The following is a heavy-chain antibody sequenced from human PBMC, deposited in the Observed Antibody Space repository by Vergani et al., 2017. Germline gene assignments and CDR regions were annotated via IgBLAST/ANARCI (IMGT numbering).Heavy chain of an antibody. D-gene: IGHD3-16*02. CDR3: AKAPYDYVWGSYPHYFDY. CDR1: GGSISSGDYY. J-gene: IGHJ4*02. V-gene: IGHV4-30-4*08. Sequence: QVQLQESDPGLVKPSQTLSLTCTVSGGSISSGDYYWSWIRQPPGKGLEWIGYIYYSGSTYYNPSLKSRVTISVDTSKNQFSLKLSSVTAADTAVYYCAKAPYDYVWGSYPHYFDYWGQGTLVTVSS. CDR2: IYYSGST.